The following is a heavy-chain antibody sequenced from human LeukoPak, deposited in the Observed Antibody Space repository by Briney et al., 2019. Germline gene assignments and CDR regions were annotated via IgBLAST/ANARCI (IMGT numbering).Heavy chain of an antibody. CDR3: ATGRSDRRRPFDY. V-gene: IGHV1-24*01. CDR1: GYTLTELS. D-gene: IGHD6-25*01. Sequence: ASVKASCTVSGYTLTELSMHWVRQAPGKGLEWMGGFDPEDGETIYAQKFQGRVTMTEDTSTDTAYMELSSLRSEDTAVYYCATGRSDRRRPFDYWGQGTLVTVSS. J-gene: IGHJ4*02. CDR2: FDPEDGET.